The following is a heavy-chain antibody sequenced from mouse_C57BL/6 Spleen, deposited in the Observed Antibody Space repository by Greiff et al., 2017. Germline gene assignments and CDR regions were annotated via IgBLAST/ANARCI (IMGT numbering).Heavy chain of an antibody. CDR2: ISSGGDYI. D-gene: IGHD1-1*01. CDR3: TRDYYYYFDY. J-gene: IGHJ2*01. V-gene: IGHV5-9-1*02. CDR1: GFTFSSYA. Sequence: EVQLVESGEGLVKPGGSLTLSCAASGFTFSSYAMSWVRQTPAKRLEWVAYISSGGDYIYYADTVKGRFTISRDNARNTLYLQMSSLKSEDTAMYYCTRDYYYYFDYWGQGTTLTVSS.